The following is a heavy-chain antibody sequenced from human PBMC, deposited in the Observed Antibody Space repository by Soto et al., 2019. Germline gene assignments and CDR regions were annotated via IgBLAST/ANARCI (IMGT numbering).Heavy chain of an antibody. CDR3: TRENPPGRHYDSSGNFDY. CDR2: IRSNAYGGTT. J-gene: IGHJ4*02. CDR1: GFTFGDYA. D-gene: IGHD3-22*01. Sequence: EVQLVESGGGLVKPGRSLRLSCTASGFTFGDYAMSWFRQAPGKGLEWVGFIRSNAYGGTTEYAASVKGRFTISSDDSKSIAYLQMNSLKTEDTAVYYCTRENPPGRHYDSSGNFDYWGQGTLVTVSS. V-gene: IGHV3-49*05.